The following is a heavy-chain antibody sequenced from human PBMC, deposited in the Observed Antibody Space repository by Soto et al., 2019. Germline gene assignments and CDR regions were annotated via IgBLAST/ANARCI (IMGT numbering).Heavy chain of an antibody. CDR3: ARHFYSSGWYVDY. D-gene: IGHD6-19*01. J-gene: IGHJ4*02. Sequence: SETLSITCTVSGGCISSSSYYWGWIHQPPGKGLEWIGSIYYSGSTYYNPSLKSRVTISVDTSKNQFSLKLSSVTAADTAVYYCARHFYSSGWYVDYWGQGTLVTVSS. CDR2: IYYSGST. CDR1: GGCISSSSYY. V-gene: IGHV4-39*01.